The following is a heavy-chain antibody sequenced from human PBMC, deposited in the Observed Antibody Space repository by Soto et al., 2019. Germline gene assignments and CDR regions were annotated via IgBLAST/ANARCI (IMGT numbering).Heavy chain of an antibody. CDR1: GFTFKNYG. CDR3: AARYCTNTACFHFDY. CDR2: ISGDGSSA. J-gene: IGHJ4*02. D-gene: IGHD2-8*01. V-gene: IGHV3-64*02. Sequence: GSLRLSCAASGFTFKNYGMHWVRQAPGKGLEYVSAISGDGSSAYYADSVKGRFTISRDNSKSTLFLQMGSLRPEDMAVYYCAARYCTNTACFHFDYWGQGTLVTVSS.